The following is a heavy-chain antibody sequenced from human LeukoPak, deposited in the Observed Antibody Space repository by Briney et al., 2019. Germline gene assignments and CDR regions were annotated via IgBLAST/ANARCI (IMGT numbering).Heavy chain of an antibody. CDR3: ARVEDPVYYYNYMDV. V-gene: IGHV4-59*01. J-gene: IGHJ6*03. D-gene: IGHD3-3*01. Sequence: PSETLSLTCTVSGGSISSYYWSWIRQPPGKGLEWIGYIYYSGSTNYNPSLKSRVTISIDTSKNQFSLKLSSVTAADTAVYYCARVEDPVYYYNYMDVWGKGTTVTVSS. CDR1: GGSISSYY. CDR2: IYYSGST.